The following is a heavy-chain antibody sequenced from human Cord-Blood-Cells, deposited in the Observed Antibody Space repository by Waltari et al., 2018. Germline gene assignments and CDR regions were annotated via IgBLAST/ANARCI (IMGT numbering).Heavy chain of an antibody. J-gene: IGHJ2*01. Sequence: EVQLLESGGGLVQPGGSLRLSCAASGFTFSSYAMSWVRQAPGKGLEWVSAISGSGGRTYYADSVKGRFTISRDNSKNTLYRQMNSLRAEDTAVYYCAKTGGYNWGMSNWYFDLWGRGTLVTVSS. CDR2: ISGSGGRT. CDR1: GFTFSSYA. V-gene: IGHV3-23*01. D-gene: IGHD7-27*01. CDR3: AKTGGYNWGMSNWYFDL.